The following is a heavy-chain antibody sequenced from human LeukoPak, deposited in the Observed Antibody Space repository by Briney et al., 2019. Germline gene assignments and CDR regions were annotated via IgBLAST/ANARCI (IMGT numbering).Heavy chain of an antibody. J-gene: IGHJ4*02. D-gene: IGHD5-24*01. CDR3: ARDVEMATITGGPSEY. CDR1: GYTFTNYY. CDR2: INPSGGST. V-gene: IGHV1-46*01. Sequence: GASVKVSCKASGYTFTNYYMHWVRQAPGHGLEWMGIINPSGGSTSYARKFQGRVTMTRDTSTGTVYMELSSLRSGDTAVYYCARDVEMATITGGPSEYWGQGTLVTVSS.